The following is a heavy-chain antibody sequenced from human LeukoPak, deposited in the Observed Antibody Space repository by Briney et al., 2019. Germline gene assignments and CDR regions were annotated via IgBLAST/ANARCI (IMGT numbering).Heavy chain of an antibody. CDR1: GYTFTSYA. CDR3: ARAYCSSTSCSYYYYYGMDV. CDR2: INTNTGNP. D-gene: IGHD2-2*01. J-gene: IGHJ6*02. V-gene: IGHV7-4-1*02. Sequence: GASVKVSCKASGYTFTSYAMNWVRQAPGQGLEWMGWINTNTGNPTYAQGFTGRFVFSLDTSVSTAYLQISSLKAEDTAVYYCARAYCSSTSCSYYYYYGMDVWGQGTTVTVSS.